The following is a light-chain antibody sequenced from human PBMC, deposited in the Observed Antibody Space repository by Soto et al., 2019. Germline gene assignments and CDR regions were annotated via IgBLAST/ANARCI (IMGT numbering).Light chain of an antibody. CDR3: QSYDSSLSGSV. J-gene: IGLJ2*01. CDR2: GNS. CDR1: SSNIGAGYD. Sequence: QSVLTQPPSVSEAPGQRVTISCTGSSSNIGAGYDVHWYQQLPGTAPKLLIYGNSNRPSGVPDRFSGTKSGTSASLAITGLQAEDEADYYCQSYDSSLSGSVFGGGTKHTVL. V-gene: IGLV1-40*01.